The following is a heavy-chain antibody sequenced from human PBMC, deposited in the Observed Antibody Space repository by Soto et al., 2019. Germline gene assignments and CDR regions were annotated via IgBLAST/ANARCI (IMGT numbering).Heavy chain of an antibody. Sequence: ASVKVSCKASGYTFTSYYMHWVRQAPGQGLEWMGIINPSGGSTSYAQKFQGRVTMTRDTSTSTVYMELSSLRSEDTAVYYCARDYHDYYDSSGSPGYWGQGTLVT. J-gene: IGHJ4*02. V-gene: IGHV1-46*01. CDR3: ARDYHDYYDSSGSPGY. D-gene: IGHD3-22*01. CDR2: INPSGGST. CDR1: GYTFTSYY.